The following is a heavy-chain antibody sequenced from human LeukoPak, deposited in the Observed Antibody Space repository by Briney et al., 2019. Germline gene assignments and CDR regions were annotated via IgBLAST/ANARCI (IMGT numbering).Heavy chain of an antibody. J-gene: IGHJ1*01. D-gene: IGHD5-18*01. CDR2: IYYSGST. V-gene: IGHV4-39*07. Sequence: PSETLSLTCTVSGGSISSSSYYWGWIRQPPGKGLEWIGSIYYSGSTYYNPSLKSRVTISVDTSKNQFSLKLSSVTAADTAVYYCARAQYRIQLWPWGQGTLVTVSS. CDR1: GGSISSSSYY. CDR3: ARAQYRIQLWP.